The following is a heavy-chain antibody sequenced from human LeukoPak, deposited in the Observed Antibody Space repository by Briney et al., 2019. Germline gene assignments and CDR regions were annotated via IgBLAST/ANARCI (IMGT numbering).Heavy chain of an antibody. V-gene: IGHV3-21*01. CDR1: GFDFSRYN. CDR3: ARGHSGSYQRNDGFDI. J-gene: IGHJ3*02. D-gene: IGHD1-26*01. CDR2: IDPTSDYK. Sequence: PGGSLRLSCASSGFDFSRYNMNWVRQAPGKGVEWVASIDPTSDYKYYGDSVKGRFTTSRDNAENSVHLQMNSLGAEDTALYYCARGHSGSYQRNDGFDIWGRGTLVTVSS.